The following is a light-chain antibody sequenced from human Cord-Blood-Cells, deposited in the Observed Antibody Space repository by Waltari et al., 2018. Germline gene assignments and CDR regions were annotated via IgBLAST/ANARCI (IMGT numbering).Light chain of an antibody. V-gene: IGLV2-11*01. CDR3: CSYAGSVV. CDR1: SSDVGGYNY. Sequence: QSALTQPRSVSGSPGQSVTISCTGTSSDVGGYNYVSWYQQHPANAPKLLIYEVRMRPPWFPERFSGSKSGNTASLTISGLQAEDEADYYCCSYAGSVVFGGGTKLTVL. CDR2: EVR. J-gene: IGLJ2*01.